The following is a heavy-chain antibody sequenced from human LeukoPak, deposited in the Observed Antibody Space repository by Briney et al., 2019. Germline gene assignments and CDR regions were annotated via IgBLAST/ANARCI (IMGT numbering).Heavy chain of an antibody. Sequence: PSETLSLTCTVSGGSISSSSYYWGWIRQPPGKGLEWIGSIYYSGSTNYNPSLKSRVTISVDTSKNQFSLKLSSVTAADTAVYYCARAIAAAGTARGWFGPWGQGTLVTVSS. CDR1: GGSISSSSYY. V-gene: IGHV4-39*01. D-gene: IGHD6-13*01. CDR3: ARAIAAAGTARGWFGP. J-gene: IGHJ5*02. CDR2: IYYSGST.